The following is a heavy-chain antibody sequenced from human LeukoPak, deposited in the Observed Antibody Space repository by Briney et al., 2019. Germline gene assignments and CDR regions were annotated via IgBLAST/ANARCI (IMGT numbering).Heavy chain of an antibody. D-gene: IGHD1-14*01. CDR1: GGSISSYY. V-gene: IGHV4-59*08. J-gene: IGHJ4*02. Sequence: SETLSLTCTVSGGSISSYYWSWIRQPPGKGLEWIGYIYYGGSTNYNPSLKSRVTISVDTSKDQFSLKLSSVTAADTAVYYCARHYGPGDYFDYWGQGTLVTVSS. CDR3: ARHYGPGDYFDY. CDR2: IYYGGST.